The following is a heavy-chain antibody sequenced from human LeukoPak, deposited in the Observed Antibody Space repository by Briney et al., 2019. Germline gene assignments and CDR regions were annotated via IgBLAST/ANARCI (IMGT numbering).Heavy chain of an antibody. Sequence: GASVKVSCKASGYTFTSYAMNWVRQAPGQGLEWMGWINTNTGNPTYAQGFTGRFVFSLDTSVSTAYLQISSLKAEDTAVYYCVFAVGGYYTFAEYFQHWGQGTLVTVSS. CDR3: VFAVGGYYTFAEYFQH. J-gene: IGHJ1*01. D-gene: IGHD3-22*01. V-gene: IGHV7-4-1*02. CDR1: GYTFTSYA. CDR2: INTNTGNP.